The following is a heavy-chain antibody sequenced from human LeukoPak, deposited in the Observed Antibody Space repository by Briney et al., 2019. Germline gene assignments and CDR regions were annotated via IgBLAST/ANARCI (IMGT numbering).Heavy chain of an antibody. J-gene: IGHJ3*02. CDR1: GGSISSYY. V-gene: IGHV4-59*01. D-gene: IGHD1-26*01. CDR2: IYYSGST. Sequence: PSETLSLTCTVSGGSISSYYWRWIRQPPGKGLEWIGYIYYSGSTNYNPSLKSRVTISVDTSKNQFSLKLSSVTAADTAVYYCARDRVVGAPGAFDIWGQGTMVTVSS. CDR3: ARDRVVGAPGAFDI.